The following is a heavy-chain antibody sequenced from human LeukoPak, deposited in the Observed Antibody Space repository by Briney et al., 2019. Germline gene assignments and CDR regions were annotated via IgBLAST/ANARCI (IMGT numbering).Heavy chain of an antibody. J-gene: IGHJ4*02. CDR3: ARRKGFGEFDY. Sequence: SETLSLTCTVSGGSISSSSYYWGWIRQPPGKGLEWIGSIYYSGSTYYNPSLKSRVTISVDTSKNQFSLKLSSVTAADTAVYYCARRKGFGEFDYWGQGTLVTVSS. D-gene: IGHD3-10*01. V-gene: IGHV4-39*07. CDR2: IYYSGST. CDR1: GGSISSSSYY.